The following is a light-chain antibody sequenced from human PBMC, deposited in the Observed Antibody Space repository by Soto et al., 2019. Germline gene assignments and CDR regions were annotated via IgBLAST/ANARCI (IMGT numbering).Light chain of an antibody. V-gene: IGKV3D-15*01. CDR3: QQYDNWPPT. J-gene: IGKJ5*01. CDR2: GAS. Sequence: EIVLTQSPGTLSLSPGEIATLSFMASQSVRSNLAWYHQKPGQAPRLLIYGASTRATGIPARFSGSGSGTEFTLTINSLQSEDFVVYYCQQYDNWPPTFGQGTRLEI. CDR1: QSVRSN.